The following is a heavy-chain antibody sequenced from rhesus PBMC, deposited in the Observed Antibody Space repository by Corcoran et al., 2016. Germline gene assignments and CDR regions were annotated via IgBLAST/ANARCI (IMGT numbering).Heavy chain of an antibody. CDR3: ARGGVGVAADY. J-gene: IGHJ4*01. CDR2: IYGSCSST. D-gene: IGHD4-29*01. V-gene: IGHV4-169*01. CDR1: GGCISSSS. Sequence: QLQLQESGPGLVKPSEPLSVTCAVSGGCISSSSWSWIRQAPGPGLGWSGYIYGSCSSTKYNPSLKRRVTLSVDTSKNQLSLKLSFVTTADTAVYYCARGGVGVAADYWGQGVLVTVSS.